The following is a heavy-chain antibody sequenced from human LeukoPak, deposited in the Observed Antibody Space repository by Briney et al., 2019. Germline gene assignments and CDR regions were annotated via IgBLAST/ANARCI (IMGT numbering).Heavy chain of an antibody. D-gene: IGHD3-10*01. CDR3: ARTPKRFGELYQPGDS. CDR2: ISAYNGNA. J-gene: IGHJ4*02. V-gene: IGHV1-18*01. CDR1: GYTFTNYG. Sequence: ASVKVSCKASGYTFTNYGITWVRQVPGQGLEWLGWISAYNGNANYTQNLQDRVTLTSDTSTSTAYMELRSLRSDDTGIYYCARTPKRFGELYQPGDSWGQGTLLTVSS.